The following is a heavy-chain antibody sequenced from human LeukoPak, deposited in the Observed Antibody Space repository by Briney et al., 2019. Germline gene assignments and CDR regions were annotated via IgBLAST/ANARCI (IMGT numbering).Heavy chain of an antibody. CDR1: GFTFSSYS. D-gene: IGHD3-22*01. Sequence: GGSLRLSCAASGFTFSSYSMNWVRQAPGKGLEWVSSISSSSSYIYYADSVKGRFTISRDNAKNSLYLQMNSLRAEDTALYYCARDIYYDSSGYYRQNLFDYWGQGTLVTVSS. V-gene: IGHV3-21*04. J-gene: IGHJ4*02. CDR3: ARDIYYDSSGYYRQNLFDY. CDR2: ISSSSSYI.